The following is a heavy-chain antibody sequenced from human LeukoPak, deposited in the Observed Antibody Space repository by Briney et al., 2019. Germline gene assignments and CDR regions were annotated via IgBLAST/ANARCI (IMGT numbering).Heavy chain of an antibody. Sequence: GGSLRLSCAASGFSFQYYWMAWVRQAPGKGLEWVAHMKEDGTEEYYLDSVRGRFTISKNCAKRSLFLQMNSLTAEDTVLYYCVRGGWELHFWGQGPLVTVSS. V-gene: IGHV3-7*01. CDR1: GFSFQYYW. J-gene: IGHJ1*01. CDR2: MKEDGTEE. D-gene: IGHD1-26*01. CDR3: VRGGWELHF.